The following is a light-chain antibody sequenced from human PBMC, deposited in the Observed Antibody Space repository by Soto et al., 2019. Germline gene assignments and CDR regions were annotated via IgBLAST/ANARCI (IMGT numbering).Light chain of an antibody. CDR1: QSISSY. V-gene: IGKV1-39*01. CDR2: AAS. J-gene: IGKJ4*01. Sequence: DIQMTQSPSSLSASVGDRVTITCRASQSISSYLNWYQQKPGKAPKLLIYAASSLQSGVPSRFSAGGSRTDFTLTIGSLQPEDFATYYCQQSYSTPSTFGGGTKVEIK. CDR3: QQSYSTPST.